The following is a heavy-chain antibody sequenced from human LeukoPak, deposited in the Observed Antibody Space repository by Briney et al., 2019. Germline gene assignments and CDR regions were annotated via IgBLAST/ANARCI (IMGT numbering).Heavy chain of an antibody. V-gene: IGHV3-21*01. J-gene: IGHJ4*02. CDR2: ISSSSSYI. Sequence: GGSLRLSCAASGFTFSSYSMNWVRQAPGKGLEWVSSISSSSSYIYYADSVKGRFTISRDNAKNSLYLQMNGLRAEDTAVYYCARDLRGDYDYWGQGTLVTVSS. CDR1: GFTFSSYS. D-gene: IGHD4-17*01. CDR3: ARDLRGDYDY.